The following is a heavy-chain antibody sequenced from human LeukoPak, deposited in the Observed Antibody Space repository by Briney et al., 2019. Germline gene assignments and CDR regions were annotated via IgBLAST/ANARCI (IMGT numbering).Heavy chain of an antibody. V-gene: IGHV4-59*08. J-gene: IGHJ4*02. Sequence: SETLSLTCTVSGGSISSYYWSWIRQPPGKGLEWIGYIYYSGSTNYNPSLKSRVTISVDTSKNQFSLKLSSVTAADTAVYYCASQYCSGGSCSYYFDYWGQGTLVTVSS. D-gene: IGHD2-15*01. CDR2: IYYSGST. CDR3: ASQYCSGGSCSYYFDY. CDR1: GGSISSYY.